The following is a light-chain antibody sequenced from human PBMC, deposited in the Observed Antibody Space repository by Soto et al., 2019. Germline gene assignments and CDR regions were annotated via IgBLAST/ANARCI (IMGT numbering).Light chain of an antibody. J-gene: IGLJ1*01. CDR1: SSDIGTYKF. V-gene: IGLV2-14*01. Sequence: QSALTQPASVSGSPEQSISISCTGTSSDIGTYKFVSWYQHHPGKAPKLIIYEVSNRPSGVSHRFSGSKSGNTASLTISGLQPDDEADYYCSSYTSSSSLYVFGTGTKLTVL. CDR3: SSYTSSSSLYV. CDR2: EVS.